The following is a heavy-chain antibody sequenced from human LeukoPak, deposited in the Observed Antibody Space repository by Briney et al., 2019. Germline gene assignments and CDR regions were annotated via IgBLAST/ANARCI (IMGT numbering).Heavy chain of an antibody. CDR1: GFTFSSYA. CDR3: AKIGGVVAARVNWFDP. V-gene: IGHV3-23*01. J-gene: IGHJ5*02. D-gene: IGHD2-15*01. CDR2: ISGSGGST. Sequence: GGSLRLSCAASGFTFSSYAMSWVRQAPGKGLEWVSAISGSGGSTYYADSVKGRFTISRDNSKNTLYLQMNSLRAEDTAVYYCAKIGGVVAARVNWFDPWGQGTLVTVSS.